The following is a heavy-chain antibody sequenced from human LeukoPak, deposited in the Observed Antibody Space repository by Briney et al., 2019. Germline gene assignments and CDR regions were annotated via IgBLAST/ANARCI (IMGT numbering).Heavy chain of an antibody. J-gene: IGHJ6*02. V-gene: IGHV4-59*01. CDR1: GGSISSYY. CDR3: ARDVLAPTIFGVVAHYYYGMDV. Sequence: SETLSLTCTVSGGSISSYYWSWIRQPPGKGLEWIGYIYYSGSTNYNPSFKSRVTISVDTSKNQFSLKLSSVTAADTAVYYCARDVLAPTIFGVVAHYYYGMDVWGQGTTVTVSS. D-gene: IGHD3-3*01. CDR2: IYYSGST.